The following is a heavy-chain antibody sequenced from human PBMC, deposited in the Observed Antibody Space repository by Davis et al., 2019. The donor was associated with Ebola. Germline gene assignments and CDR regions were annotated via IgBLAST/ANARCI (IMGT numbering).Heavy chain of an antibody. Sequence: GESLKISCAASGFTFSSYEMNWVRQAPGKGLEWVSYISSSGSTIYYADSVKGRFTISRDNAKNSLYLQMNSLRAEDTAVYYCARQEFGSDFSGFGPWGQGTQVTVSS. CDR2: ISSSGSTI. CDR3: ARQEFGSDFSGFGP. J-gene: IGHJ5*02. V-gene: IGHV3-48*03. D-gene: IGHD2-21*01. CDR1: GFTFSSYE.